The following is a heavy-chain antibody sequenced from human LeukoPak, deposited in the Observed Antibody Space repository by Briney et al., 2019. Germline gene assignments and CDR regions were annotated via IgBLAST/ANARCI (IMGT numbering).Heavy chain of an antibody. CDR3: ARDFRSGSYYFDY. J-gene: IGHJ4*02. CDR2: ISGSGGST. V-gene: IGHV3-23*01. D-gene: IGHD1-26*01. CDR1: GFTFSNYA. Sequence: GGSLRLFCAAPGFTFSNYAMSWVRQAPGKGLEWVSAISGSGGSTYYADSVKGRFTISRDNSKNTLYLQMNSLRAEDTAVYYCARDFRSGSYYFDYWGQGTLVTVSS.